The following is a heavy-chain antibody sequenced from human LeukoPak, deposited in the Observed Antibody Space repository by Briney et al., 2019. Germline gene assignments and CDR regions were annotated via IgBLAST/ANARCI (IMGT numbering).Heavy chain of an antibody. Sequence: GGSLRRSCVVSGIPFSDYYMNWIRQAPGKGLEWISYISSSSSYTDYADSVKGRFTTSRDNAKSTLYLQMNSLRLEDTAVYFCAAGTAADFWGQGTLVTVSS. V-gene: IGHV3-11*03. CDR1: GIPFSDYY. D-gene: IGHD6-13*01. CDR2: ISSSSSYT. CDR3: AAGTAADF. J-gene: IGHJ4*02.